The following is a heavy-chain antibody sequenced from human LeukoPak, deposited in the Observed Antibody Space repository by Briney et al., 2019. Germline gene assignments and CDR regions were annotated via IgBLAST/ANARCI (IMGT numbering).Heavy chain of an antibody. CDR1: GGSFSGYY. J-gene: IGHJ4*02. CDR2: INHSGST. D-gene: IGHD3-16*02. Sequence: PSETLSLTCAVYGGSFSGYYWSWIRQPPGKGLEWIGEINHSGSTNYNPSLKSRVTISVDTSKNQFSLKLSSVTAADTAVYYRARGSRDYIWGSYRNDYWGQGTLVTVSS. V-gene: IGHV4-34*01. CDR3: ARGSRDYIWGSYRNDY.